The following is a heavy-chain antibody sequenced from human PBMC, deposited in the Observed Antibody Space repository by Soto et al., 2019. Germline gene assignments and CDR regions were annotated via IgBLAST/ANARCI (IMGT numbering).Heavy chain of an antibody. CDR3: ASPMTTVVTSYFDY. Sequence: GGSLRLSCAASVFTFSSYAMHWVRQAPGKGLEWVAVISYDGSNKYYADSVKGRFTISRDNSKNTLYLQMNSLRAEDTAVYYCASPMTTVVTSYFDYWGQGTLVTVSS. CDR2: ISYDGSNK. CDR1: VFTFSSYA. V-gene: IGHV3-30-3*01. D-gene: IGHD4-17*01. J-gene: IGHJ4*02.